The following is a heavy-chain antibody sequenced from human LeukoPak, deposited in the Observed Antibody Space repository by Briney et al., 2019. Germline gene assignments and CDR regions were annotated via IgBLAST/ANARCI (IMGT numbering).Heavy chain of an antibody. J-gene: IGHJ6*02. CDR3: AREDYGLDV. CDR1: GFTFGKYW. CDR2: IYSGSST. Sequence: GGSLRLSCVASGFTFGKYWMSWVRQAPGKGLEWVSVIYSGSSTYYADSVKGRFTISRDNSKNTLYLQMNSLRVEDTAVYYCAREDYGLDVWGQGTTVTVSS. V-gene: IGHV3-53*01.